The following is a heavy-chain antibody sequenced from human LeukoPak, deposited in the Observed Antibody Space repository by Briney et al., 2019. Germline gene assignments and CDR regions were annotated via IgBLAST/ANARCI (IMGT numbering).Heavy chain of an antibody. CDR1: GYTFTSYY. V-gene: IGHV1-46*01. CDR3: ARGLGWLSTDDAFDI. J-gene: IGHJ3*02. Sequence: VASVKVSCKASGYTFTSYYMHWVRQAPGQGLEWMGIINPSGGSTGYAQKFQGRVTMTTDTSTSTAYMELRSLRSDDTAVYYCARGLGWLSTDDAFDIWGQGTMVTVSS. CDR2: INPSGGST. D-gene: IGHD3-3*01.